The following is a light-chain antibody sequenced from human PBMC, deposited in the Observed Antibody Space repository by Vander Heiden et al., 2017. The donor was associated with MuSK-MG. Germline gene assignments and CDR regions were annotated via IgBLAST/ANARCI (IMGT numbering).Light chain of an antibody. CDR3: QQYDSSPLT. V-gene: IGKV3-20*01. Sequence: EMVLTGSPATLSLSPGKRATLSCRASQSVSSGFLAWYQQKPGQAPRLLIYGASSRATGIPDRFSGSGSGTDFTLTITRLEPEDFAVYYCQQYDSSPLTFGGGTKVEIK. J-gene: IGKJ4*01. CDR2: GAS. CDR1: QSVSSGF.